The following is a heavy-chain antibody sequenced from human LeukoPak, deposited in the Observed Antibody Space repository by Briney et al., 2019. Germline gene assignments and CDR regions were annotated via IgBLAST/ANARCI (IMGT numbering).Heavy chain of an antibody. V-gene: IGHV3-23*01. CDR3: AKNSGSYYNGLVY. D-gene: IGHD3-10*01. J-gene: IGHJ4*02. CDR2: ISGSGGST. CDR1: GFTFSSYA. Sequence: GGSLRLSCAASGFTFSSYAMSWVRQAPGKGLEWVSAISGSGGSTYYADSMKGRFTISRDNSKNTLYLQMNSLRAEDTAVYYCAKNSGSYYNGLVYWGQGTLVTVSS.